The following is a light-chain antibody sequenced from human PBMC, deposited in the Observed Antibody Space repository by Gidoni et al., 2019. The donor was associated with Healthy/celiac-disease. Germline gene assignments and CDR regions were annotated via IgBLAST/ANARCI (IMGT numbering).Light chain of an antibody. CDR1: QRVSSY. Sequence: EIVLTQSPATLSLSPGERATLSCRASQRVSSYLAWYQQKPGQAPRLLIYDASNRATGIPARFSGSGSGTDFTLTISSLEPEDFAVYYCQQRSNWPPGWTFGQGTKVEIK. J-gene: IGKJ1*01. CDR2: DAS. V-gene: IGKV3-11*01. CDR3: QQRSNWPPGWT.